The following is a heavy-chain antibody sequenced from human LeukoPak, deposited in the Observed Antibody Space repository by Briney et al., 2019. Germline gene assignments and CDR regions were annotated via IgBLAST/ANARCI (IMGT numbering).Heavy chain of an antibody. CDR1: GGSLSAYY. D-gene: IGHD1-26*01. CDR2: INHGGST. Sequence: PSETLSLTCAVYGGSLSAYYWTWIRQPPGKGLEWIGEINHGGSTNYNPSLKSRVTISVDTSKNQFSLKLSSVTAADTAVYYCAREWELLKEVDYWGQGTLVTVSS. V-gene: IGHV4-34*01. CDR3: AREWELLKEVDY. J-gene: IGHJ4*02.